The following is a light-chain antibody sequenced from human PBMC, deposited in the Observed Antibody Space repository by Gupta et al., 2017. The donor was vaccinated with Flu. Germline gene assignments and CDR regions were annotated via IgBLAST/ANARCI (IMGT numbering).Light chain of an antibody. CDR3: QSYDSSLSGSV. CDR1: NSNIGAGYD. Sequence: QSVLTQPPSVSGAPGQRVTISCTGSNSNIGAGYDVHWYQHLPGTAPKLLIYDNNNRPSGVPDRFSGSKSGTSASLAITGLQAEDEADYYCQSYDSSLSGSVFGGGTKLTVL. CDR2: DNN. V-gene: IGLV1-40*01. J-gene: IGLJ3*02.